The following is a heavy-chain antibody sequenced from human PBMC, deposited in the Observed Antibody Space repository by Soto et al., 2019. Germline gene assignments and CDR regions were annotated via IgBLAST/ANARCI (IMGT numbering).Heavy chain of an antibody. CDR1: GGTFSSYT. J-gene: IGHJ5*02. Sequence: QVQLVQSGAEVKKPGSSVKVSCKASGGTFSSYTISWVRQAPGQGLEWMGRIIPILGIANYAQKFQGRVTITADKSTSTAYMELSSLRSEDTAVYYCARANGVYCSGGSCYWFDPWGQGTLVTVSS. CDR2: IIPILGIA. D-gene: IGHD2-15*01. V-gene: IGHV1-69*02. CDR3: ARANGVYCSGGSCYWFDP.